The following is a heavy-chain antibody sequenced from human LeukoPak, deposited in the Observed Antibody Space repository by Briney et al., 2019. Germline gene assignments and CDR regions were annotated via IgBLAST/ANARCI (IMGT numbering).Heavy chain of an antibody. CDR3: AKGISGCGGDCYSTYFDY. J-gene: IGHJ4*02. CDR1: GFTFGDYA. Sequence: GGSLRLSCTASGFTFGDYAMSWFRQAPGKGLEWVGFIRSKAYGGTTEYAASVKGRFTISRDDSKSIAYLQMNSLRAEDTAVYYCAKGISGCGGDCYSTYFDYWGQGTLVTVSS. CDR2: IRSKAYGGTT. D-gene: IGHD2-21*02. V-gene: IGHV3-49*03.